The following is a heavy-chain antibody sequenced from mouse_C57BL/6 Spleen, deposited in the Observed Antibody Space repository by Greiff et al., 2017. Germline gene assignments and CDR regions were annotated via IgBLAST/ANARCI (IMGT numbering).Heavy chain of an antibody. V-gene: IGHV1-69*01. CDR3: ARSVTDHWYFDV. Sequence: QVQLQQPGAELVMPGASVKLSCKASGYTFTSYWMHWVKQRPGQGLEWIVEIDPSDSYTNYNQKFKGKSTLTVDKSSSTAYMQLSSLTSEDSAVYYCARSVTDHWYFDVWGTGTTVTVSS. J-gene: IGHJ1*03. D-gene: IGHD2-1*01. CDR2: IDPSDSYT. CDR1: GYTFTSYW.